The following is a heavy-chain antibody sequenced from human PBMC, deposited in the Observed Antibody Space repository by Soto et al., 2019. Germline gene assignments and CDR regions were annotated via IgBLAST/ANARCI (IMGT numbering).Heavy chain of an antibody. CDR1: GYTFTSYG. D-gene: IGHD3-16*02. Sequence: ASVKVSCKASGYTFTSYGISWVRQAPGQGLEWMGWINPNSGGTNYAQKFQGWVTMTRDTSISTAYMELSRLRSDDTAVYYCARVYDYVWGSYLRFSYFDYWGQGTLVTVSS. CDR2: INPNSGGT. V-gene: IGHV1-2*04. J-gene: IGHJ4*02. CDR3: ARVYDYVWGSYLRFSYFDY.